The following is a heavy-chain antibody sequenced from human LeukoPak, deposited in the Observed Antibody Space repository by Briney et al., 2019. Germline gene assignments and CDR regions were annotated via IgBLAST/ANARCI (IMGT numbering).Heavy chain of an antibody. V-gene: IGHV4-4*07. CDR3: ARDGRDCSGGSCVD. D-gene: IGHD2-15*01. Sequence: SETLSLTCTVSGFSLSRYYWRWIRQPASKGLEGIGRIYSSGNTKYNPSLKSRVTLSVDTSKNQLSLRLSSVTAADTAVYYCARDGRDCSGGSCVDWGQGTLVTVSS. CDR2: IYSSGNT. J-gene: IGHJ4*02. CDR1: GFSLSRYY.